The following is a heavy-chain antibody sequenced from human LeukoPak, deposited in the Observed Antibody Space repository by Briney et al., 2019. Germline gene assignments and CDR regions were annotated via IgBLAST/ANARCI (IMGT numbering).Heavy chain of an antibody. CDR2: INPSGGST. V-gene: IGHV1-46*01. J-gene: IGHJ4*02. Sequence: ASVKVSCKSSGYTXTSYYMYWVRQAPGQGLEWMGIINPSGGSTSYAQKFQGRVTMTRDTSTSTVYMELSSLRSEDTAVYYCVKDLLGYYGYWGQGNLVTVSS. D-gene: IGHD2-15*01. CDR3: VKDLLGYYGY. CDR1: GYTXTSYY.